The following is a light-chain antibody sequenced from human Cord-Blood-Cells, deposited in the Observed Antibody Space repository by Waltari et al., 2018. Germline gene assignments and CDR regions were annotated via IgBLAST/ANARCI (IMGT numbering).Light chain of an antibody. CDR1: SSDVGSYNL. CDR3: CSYAGSVV. CDR2: EVS. Sequence: QSALTQPASVSGSPGQSITISCTGTSSDVGSYNLVSWYQQHPGKAPKLMIYEVSKRPSGVSNSFSGSKSGNTASLTISGLQAEDEADYYCCSYAGSVVFGGGTKLTVL. V-gene: IGLV2-23*02. J-gene: IGLJ2*01.